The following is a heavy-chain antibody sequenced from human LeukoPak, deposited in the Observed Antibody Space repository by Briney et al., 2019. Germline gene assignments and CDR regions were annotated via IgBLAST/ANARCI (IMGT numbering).Heavy chain of an antibody. CDR2: IIPIFGTA. Sequence: SVKVSCKASGGTFSSYAISWVRQAPGQGLEWMRGIIPIFGTANYAQKFQGRVTITTDESTSTAYMELSSLRSEDTAVYYCARDYYDSSGYYYFDYWGQGTLVTVSS. CDR3: ARDYYDSSGYYYFDY. J-gene: IGHJ4*02. CDR1: GGTFSSYA. D-gene: IGHD3-22*01. V-gene: IGHV1-69*05.